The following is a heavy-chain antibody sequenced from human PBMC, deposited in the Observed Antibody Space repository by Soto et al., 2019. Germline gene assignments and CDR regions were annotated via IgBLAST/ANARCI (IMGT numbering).Heavy chain of an antibody. CDR3: ARTLEMAADPDGMYV. Sequence: ASVKVSCKASGYTFTSYGISWVRQAPGQGLEWVGWISAYNGNTNYAQKLQGRVTMTTDTSTSTAYMELRSLRSDDTAVYYCARTLEMAADPDGMYVWSQGTTVTVSS. CDR2: ISAYNGNT. V-gene: IGHV1-18*01. J-gene: IGHJ6*02. D-gene: IGHD6-13*01. CDR1: GYTFTSYG.